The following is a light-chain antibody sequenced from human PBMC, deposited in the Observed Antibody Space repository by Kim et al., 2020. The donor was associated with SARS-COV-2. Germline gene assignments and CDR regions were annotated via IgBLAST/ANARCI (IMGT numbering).Light chain of an antibody. CDR3: VAWDDSLSGSV. Sequence: QSVLTQPPSASGTPGQRVTISYSGSRSNIGSNVVNWYQQLPGTAPKLLIYSNDYRSSGVPDRFSGSKSGTSASLAISGLQSEDEADYYCVAWDDSLSGSVFGGGTQLTVL. V-gene: IGLV1-44*01. CDR1: RSNIGSNV. J-gene: IGLJ3*02. CDR2: SND.